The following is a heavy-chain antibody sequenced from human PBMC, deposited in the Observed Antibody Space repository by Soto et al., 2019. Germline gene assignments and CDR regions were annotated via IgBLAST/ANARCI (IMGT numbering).Heavy chain of an antibody. J-gene: IGHJ6*02. CDR1: GYTFTGYY. V-gene: IGHV1-2*04. D-gene: IGHD3-9*01. CDR3: ARDESPLLTGYPVIGMDV. Sequence: ASVKVSCKASGYTFTGYYMHWVRQAPGQGLEWMGWINPNSGGTNYAQKFQGWVTMTRDTSISTAYMELSRLRSDDTAVYYCARDESPLLTGYPVIGMDVWGQGTTVTVSS. CDR2: INPNSGGT.